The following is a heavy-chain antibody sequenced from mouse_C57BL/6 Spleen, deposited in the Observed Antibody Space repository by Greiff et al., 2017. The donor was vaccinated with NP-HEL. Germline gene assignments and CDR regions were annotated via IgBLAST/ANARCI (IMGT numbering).Heavy chain of an antibody. Sequence: VQLQQSGPELVKPGASVKISCKASGYAFSSSWMNWVKQRPGKGLEWIGRIYPGDGDTNYNGKFKGKATLTADKSSSTAYMQLSSLTSEDSAVYFCAREGTAQATLAMDYWGQGTSVTVSS. CDR3: AREGTAQATLAMDY. CDR1: GYAFSSSW. J-gene: IGHJ4*01. V-gene: IGHV1-82*01. CDR2: IYPGDGDT. D-gene: IGHD3-2*02.